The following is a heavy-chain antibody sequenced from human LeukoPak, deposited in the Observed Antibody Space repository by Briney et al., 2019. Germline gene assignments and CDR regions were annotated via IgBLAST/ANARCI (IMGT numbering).Heavy chain of an antibody. V-gene: IGHV3-23*01. CDR2: ISGSGGST. CDR1: GFTFSSYA. D-gene: IGHD1-26*01. CDR3: AKGSRIVGANFDY. J-gene: IGHJ4*02. Sequence: GGSLRLSCAASGFTFSSYAMSWVRQAPGKGLEWVSAISGSGGSTYYADSVKGRFTISRDNSKNTLYLQMNSLRAEGTAVYYCAKGSRIVGANFDYWGQGTLVTVSS.